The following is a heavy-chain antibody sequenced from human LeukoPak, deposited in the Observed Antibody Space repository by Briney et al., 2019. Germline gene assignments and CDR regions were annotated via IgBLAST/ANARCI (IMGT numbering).Heavy chain of an antibody. CDR1: GDSVSSNSAT. CDR3: IRQGNDKVV. V-gene: IGHV6-1*01. CDR2: TYYRSKWFS. J-gene: IGHJ6*02. Sequence: SQTLSLTCAISGDSVSSNSATWNWIRQPPSRGLEWLGRTYYRSKWFSDYAVSVKSRVTINPDTSKNQFSLQLNSVTPEDTAVYYCIRQGNDKVVWGQGTTVTVSS.